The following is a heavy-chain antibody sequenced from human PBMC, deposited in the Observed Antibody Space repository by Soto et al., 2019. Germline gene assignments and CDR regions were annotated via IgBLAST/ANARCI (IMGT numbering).Heavy chain of an antibody. CDR3: ARGPTYYDFWSGYYRGWAFDY. CDR2: INHSGST. CDR1: GGSFSGYY. J-gene: IGHJ4*02. V-gene: IGHV4-34*01. Sequence: QVQLQQWGAGLLKPSETLSLTCAVYGGSFSGYYWSRIRQPPGKGREGIVEINHSGSTKYNPSLKSRVTISVDTSKNQFSLKLSSVTAADTAVYYCARGPTYYDFWSGYYRGWAFDYWGQGTLVTVSS. D-gene: IGHD3-3*01.